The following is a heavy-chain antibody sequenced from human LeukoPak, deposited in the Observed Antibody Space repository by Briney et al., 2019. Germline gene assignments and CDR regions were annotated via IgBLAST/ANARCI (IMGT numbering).Heavy chain of an antibody. CDR2: INPNSGVT. CDR3: ARNERYSSGWYPSGYYYMDV. D-gene: IGHD6-19*01. Sequence: ASVKVSCKASAYTFSNYGFNWARQAPGQGLEWRGWINPNSGVTNYTQKFQGRVTMTRDTSISTAYMELSRLRSDDTAVYYCARNERYSSGWYPSGYYYMDVWGKGTTVTVSS. J-gene: IGHJ6*03. CDR1: AYTFSNYG. V-gene: IGHV1-2*02.